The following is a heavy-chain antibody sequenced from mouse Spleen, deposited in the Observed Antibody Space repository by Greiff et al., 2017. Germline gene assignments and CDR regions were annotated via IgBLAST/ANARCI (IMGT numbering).Heavy chain of an antibody. CDR1: GFSLTSYG. V-gene: IGHV2-9*02. CDR3: ARDRGYYGSIAMDY. Sequence: VHLVESGPGLVAPSQSLSITCTVSGFSLTSYGVHWVRQPPGKGLEWLGVIWAGGSTNYNSALMSRLSISKDNSKSQVFLKMNSLQTDDTAMYYCARDRGYYGSIAMDYWGQGTSVTVSS. D-gene: IGHD1-1*01. CDR2: IWAGGST. J-gene: IGHJ4*01.